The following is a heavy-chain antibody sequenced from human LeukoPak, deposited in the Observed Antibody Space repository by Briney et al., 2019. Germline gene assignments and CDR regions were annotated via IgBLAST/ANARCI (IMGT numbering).Heavy chain of an antibody. CDR1: GFTFSSYG. J-gene: IGHJ4*02. CDR3: AREWGVVVAATGLDY. Sequence: GGSLRLSCAASGFTFSSYGMSWVRQAPGKGLEWVSAIRGSGGSTSYAQKFQGRVTMTRDMSTSTVYMELSSLRSEDTAVYYCAREWGVVVAATGLDYWGQGTLVTVSS. D-gene: IGHD2-15*01. CDR2: IRGSGGST. V-gene: IGHV3-23*01.